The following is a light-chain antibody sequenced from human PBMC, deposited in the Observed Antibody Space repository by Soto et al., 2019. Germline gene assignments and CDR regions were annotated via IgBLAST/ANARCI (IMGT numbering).Light chain of an antibody. CDR2: SND. J-gene: IGLJ1*01. V-gene: IGLV1-44*01. CDR1: SSNIGSST. Sequence: VLTQPPSASGTPGQRVTIFCSGSSSNIGSSTVNWYQQVPGAAPKLLIESNDQRPSGVPDRFSGSKSGTSAYLAISGLQSEDEADYYCAAWDASLSAHYAFGTGTKVTVL. CDR3: AAWDASLSAHYA.